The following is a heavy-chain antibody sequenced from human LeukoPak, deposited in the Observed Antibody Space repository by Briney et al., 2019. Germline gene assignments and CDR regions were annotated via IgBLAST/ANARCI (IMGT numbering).Heavy chain of an antibody. CDR1: GYSFTSYG. Sequence: ASVKVSCKASGYSFTSYGISWVRQAPGQGLEWMGWISTYNGKTNSAQKFQGRVTITTDTSPSTAYMELRSLRSDDTAVYYCARGGPRIAVPGTVLWGQGTLVTVSS. CDR2: ISTYNGKT. CDR3: ARGGPRIAVPGTVL. D-gene: IGHD6-19*01. J-gene: IGHJ4*02. V-gene: IGHV1-18*01.